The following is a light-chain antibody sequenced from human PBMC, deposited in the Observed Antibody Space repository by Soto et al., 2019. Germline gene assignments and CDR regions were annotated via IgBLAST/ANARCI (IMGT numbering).Light chain of an antibody. CDR1: SIDIAPYNY. V-gene: IGLV2-14*01. CDR3: SSYTSSTNYV. Sequence: QSVLTQPASVSGSPGQSLTISCTVTSIDIAPYNYVSWYQQHPGKAPKLIIYEVSYRPSGISNRFSDSKSGNTASLTISGLQAEDEADYYCSSYTSSTNYVFGTGTKVTVL. CDR2: EVS. J-gene: IGLJ1*01.